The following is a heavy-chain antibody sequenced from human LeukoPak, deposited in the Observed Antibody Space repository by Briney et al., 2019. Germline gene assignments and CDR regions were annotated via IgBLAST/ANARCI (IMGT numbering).Heavy chain of an antibody. CDR2: ISGSGGST. J-gene: IGHJ4*02. CDR3: ANTPTSYY. Sequence: GGSLRLSCAASGITFSNFAMSWVRQAPGKGLEWVSTISGSGGSTDYADSVKGRFTISRDNSKNTLYLQMNSLRAEDTAVYYCANTPTSYYWGQGTLVTVSS. V-gene: IGHV3-23*01. D-gene: IGHD2/OR15-2a*01. CDR1: GITFSNFA.